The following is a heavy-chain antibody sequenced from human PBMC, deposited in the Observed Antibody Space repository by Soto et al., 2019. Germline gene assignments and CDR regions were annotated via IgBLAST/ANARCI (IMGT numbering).Heavy chain of an antibody. CDR2: ISSSGSPI. CDR3: ARETTTWSMGLDY. D-gene: IGHD2-8*01. V-gene: IGHV3-48*02. CDR1: GFTFNSYR. J-gene: IGHJ4*02. Sequence: PGGSLRLSCAASGFTFNSYRMNWVRQAPGKGLEWVSYISSSGSPIYYADSVKGRFTISRDNVKNSLYLQMNSLRDEDTAVYYCARETTTWSMGLDYWGQGTLVTVSS.